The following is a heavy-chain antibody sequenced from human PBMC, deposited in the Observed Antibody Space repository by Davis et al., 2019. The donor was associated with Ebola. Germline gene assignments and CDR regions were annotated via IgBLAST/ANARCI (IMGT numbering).Heavy chain of an antibody. Sequence: SETLSLTCAVYGGSFSGYYWSWIRQPPGKGLEWIGEINHSGSTNYNPSLKSRVTISVDTSKNQFSLKLSSVTAADTAIYFCAREAVAGTSGFDLWGQGSPVIVSS. CDR2: INHSGST. CDR1: GGSFSGYY. CDR3: AREAVAGTSGFDL. J-gene: IGHJ4*02. D-gene: IGHD6-19*01. V-gene: IGHV4-34*01.